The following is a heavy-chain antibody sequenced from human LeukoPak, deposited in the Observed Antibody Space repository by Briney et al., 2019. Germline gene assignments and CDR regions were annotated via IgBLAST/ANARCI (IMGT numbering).Heavy chain of an antibody. Sequence: PAGSLRLSCAASRFTFSSYWMHWVRQAPGKGLVWVSRMNSDGSSTRYADSVKGRFTISRDNAQSSLYLQMESLRAEDTAVYYCARDLETYYNFWSGSYRTDYYCYMDVWGKGTTVTVSS. J-gene: IGHJ6*03. D-gene: IGHD3-3*01. CDR1: RFTFSSYW. V-gene: IGHV3-74*01. CDR3: ARDLETYYNFWSGSYRTDYYCYMDV. CDR2: MNSDGSST.